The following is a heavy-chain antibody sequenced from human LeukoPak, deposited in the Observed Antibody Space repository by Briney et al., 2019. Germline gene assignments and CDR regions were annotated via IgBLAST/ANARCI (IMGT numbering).Heavy chain of an antibody. J-gene: IGHJ4*02. CDR1: GYSFTTYW. CDR3: ARQSVDGRYTFDY. CDR2: INPRDSDT. V-gene: IGHV5-51*01. D-gene: IGHD1-1*01. Sequence: GESLKISCKVSGYSFTTYWIGWVRQMPGKGLEWMGIINPRDSDTKYSPSFQGQATISVDKSISTAYLQWSSLKASDPAMYYCARQSVDGRYTFDYWGQGTLVTVSS.